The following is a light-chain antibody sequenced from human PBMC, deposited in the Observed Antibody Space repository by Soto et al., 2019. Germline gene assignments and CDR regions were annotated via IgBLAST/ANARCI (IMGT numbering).Light chain of an antibody. CDR2: GNS. CDR1: SSNIGAGYD. CDR3: QSHDSSLSGLVV. Sequence: QSVLTQPPSVSGAPGQRVTSSCTGSSSNIGAGYDVHWYQQLPGTAPKLLIYGNSNRPSGVPDRFSGAKSGTSASLAITGLQAEDEAEYCCQSHDSSLSGLVVFGGGTTVTVL. J-gene: IGLJ2*01. V-gene: IGLV1-40*01.